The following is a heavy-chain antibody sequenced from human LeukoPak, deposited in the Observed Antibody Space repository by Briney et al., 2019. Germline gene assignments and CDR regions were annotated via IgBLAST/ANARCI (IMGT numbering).Heavy chain of an antibody. CDR3: AKVPTTVTPDFDY. Sequence: GWSLRLSCAASGFTFSSYGMHWVRQAPGKGLEWVAVISYDGSNKYYADSVKGRFTISRDNSKNTLYLQMNSLRAEDTAVYYCAKVPTTVTPDFDYWGQGTLVTVSS. D-gene: IGHD4-17*01. CDR1: GFTFSSYG. V-gene: IGHV3-30*18. CDR2: ISYDGSNK. J-gene: IGHJ4*02.